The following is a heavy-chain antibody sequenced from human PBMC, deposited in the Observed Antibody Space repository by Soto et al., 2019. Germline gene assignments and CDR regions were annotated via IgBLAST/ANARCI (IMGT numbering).Heavy chain of an antibody. V-gene: IGHV1-69*13. D-gene: IGHD4-17*01. CDR1: GGTFSSYA. CDR3: AQLPYGDLAFDI. CDR2: IIPIFGTA. Sequence: XVKVSGKASGGTFSSYAISWVRQAPGQGLEWMGGIIPIFGTANYAQKFQGRVTITADESTSTAYMELSSLRSEDTAVYYCAQLPYGDLAFDIWGQGTMVTVSS. J-gene: IGHJ3*02.